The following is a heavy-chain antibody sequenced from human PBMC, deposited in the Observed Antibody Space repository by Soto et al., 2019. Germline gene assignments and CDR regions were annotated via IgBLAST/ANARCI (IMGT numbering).Heavy chain of an antibody. Sequence: SETLSLTCTVSGASIINYYWAWIRQSPGKGLECIGYVSNSGTTYYNPSLKSRVTISVDTSKNQFSLKLSSVTAADTAVYYCARRSGSGYVDWFDPWGQGTLVTVSS. CDR3: ARRSGSGYVDWFDP. J-gene: IGHJ5*02. CDR1: GASIINYY. CDR2: VSNSGTT. V-gene: IGHV4-59*04. D-gene: IGHD5-12*01.